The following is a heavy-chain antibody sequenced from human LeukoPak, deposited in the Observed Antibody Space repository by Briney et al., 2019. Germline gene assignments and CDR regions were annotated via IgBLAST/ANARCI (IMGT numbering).Heavy chain of an antibody. CDR1: GFTFSTYW. D-gene: IGHD1-26*01. V-gene: IGHV3-74*01. CDR3: ARDPTISGSYSDY. Sequence: GGSLRLSCEASGFTFSTYWMHWVRQTPGKGLVWVSRISRDGTTTTYADSVKGRFTISRDNAKNSLYLQMNSLRDEDTAVYYCARDPTISGSYSDYWGQGTLVTVSS. CDR2: ISRDGTTT. J-gene: IGHJ4*02.